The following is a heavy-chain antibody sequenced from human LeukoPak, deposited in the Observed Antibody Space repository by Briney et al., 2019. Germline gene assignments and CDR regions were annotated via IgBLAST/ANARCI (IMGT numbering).Heavy chain of an antibody. Sequence: PSETLSLTCTVSGGSISSGDYYWGWLRQPPGKGLEWIGYIYYSGSTYYNPSLKSRVTISVDTSKNQFSLKLSSVTAADTAVYYCARGPGGSYYSWGQGTLVTVSS. CDR3: ARGPGGSYYS. CDR2: IYYSGST. J-gene: IGHJ4*02. CDR1: GGSISSGDYY. V-gene: IGHV4-30-4*01. D-gene: IGHD1-26*01.